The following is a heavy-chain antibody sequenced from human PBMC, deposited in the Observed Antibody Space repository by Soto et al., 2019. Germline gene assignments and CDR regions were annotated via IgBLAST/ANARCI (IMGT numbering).Heavy chain of an antibody. CDR1: GFTFSSYA. Sequence: GGSLRLSCAASGFTFSSYAMSWVRQAPGKGLEWVSVICYDGSNTYYADSVKGRFTISRDNSKNTLYLQMNSLRAEDTAVYYCARDFKDDYGDYDRLYYWGQGTLVTVS. CDR2: ICYDGSNT. CDR3: ARDFKDDYGDYDRLYY. D-gene: IGHD4-17*01. J-gene: IGHJ4*02. V-gene: IGHV3-23*01.